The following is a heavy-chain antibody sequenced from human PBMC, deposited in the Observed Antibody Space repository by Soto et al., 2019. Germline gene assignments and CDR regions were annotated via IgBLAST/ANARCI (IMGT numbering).Heavy chain of an antibody. CDR2: INSDGSST. CDR1: GFTFSSYW. V-gene: IGHV3-74*01. D-gene: IGHD3-16*01. CDR3: AKVGGGRARY. Sequence: GGSLRLSCAASGFTFSSYWMHWVRQAPGMGLVWVSRINSDGSSTSYADSVKGRFTISRDNAKNTLYLQMNSLRAEDTAVYCCAKVGGGRARYWGEGTLVTVSS. J-gene: IGHJ4*02.